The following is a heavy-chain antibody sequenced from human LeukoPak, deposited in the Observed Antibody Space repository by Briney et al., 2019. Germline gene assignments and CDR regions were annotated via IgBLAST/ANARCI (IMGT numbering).Heavy chain of an antibody. Sequence: SETLSLTCTVSGHSISSYYWSWIRQPPGKGLEWIGFIYYSGSTNYNPSLKSRVTISVDTSKNQFSLKLSSVTAADTAVYYCAREVDAAAAYNWFDPWGQGTLVTVSS. CDR2: IYYSGST. D-gene: IGHD2-2*01. J-gene: IGHJ5*02. V-gene: IGHV4-59*01. CDR1: GHSISSYY. CDR3: AREVDAAAAYNWFDP.